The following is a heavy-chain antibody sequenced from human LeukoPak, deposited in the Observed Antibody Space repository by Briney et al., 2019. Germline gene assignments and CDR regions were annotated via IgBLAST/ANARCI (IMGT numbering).Heavy chain of an antibody. CDR3: ARDNVVVTAIPFDY. V-gene: IGHV4-4*07. J-gene: IGHJ4*02. CDR2: IYTSGGT. CDR1: GCSISSYY. D-gene: IGHD2-21*02. Sequence: SDTLSVTCNVSGCSISSYYWRWIRQPAGKGLEWIGRIYTSGGTNYNPSLKGRVTMSVDTSKNQFSLKLSSVTAADTAVYYCARDNVVVTAIPFDYWGQGTLVTDSS.